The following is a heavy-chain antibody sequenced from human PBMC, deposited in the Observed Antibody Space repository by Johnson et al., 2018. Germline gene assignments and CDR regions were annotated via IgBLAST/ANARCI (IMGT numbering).Heavy chain of an antibody. J-gene: IGHJ6*03. V-gene: IGHV3-30*03. CDR2: LSHDGRNR. CDR3: ARDAVAVPGTTYPHCYYMDV. CDR1: GFTLSSYT. D-gene: IGHD1-1*01. Sequence: QVQLVESGGGVVQPGNSLRLSCAASGFTLSSYTMHWVRQGPGKGLEWVAALSHDGRNRFYIDSVQGRVTISGDNSRNTLFLQMNSLRTEDTAVYYCARDAVAVPGTTYPHCYYMDVWGKGTTVTFSS.